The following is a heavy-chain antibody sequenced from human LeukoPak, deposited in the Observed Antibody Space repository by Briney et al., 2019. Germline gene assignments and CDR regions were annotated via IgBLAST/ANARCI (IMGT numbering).Heavy chain of an antibody. J-gene: IGHJ5*02. Sequence: ASVKVPCKASGYIFTGYYIHWVRQAPGQGLEWMGWINPNSGGTNSAQKFQGRVTMTRDTSISTAYMELSRLRSDDTAVFFCARGDRVMVVAGGLSWLDPWGQGTLVTVSS. CDR3: ARGDRVMVVAGGLSWLDP. CDR2: INPNSGGT. V-gene: IGHV1-2*02. CDR1: GYIFTGYY. D-gene: IGHD2-21*01.